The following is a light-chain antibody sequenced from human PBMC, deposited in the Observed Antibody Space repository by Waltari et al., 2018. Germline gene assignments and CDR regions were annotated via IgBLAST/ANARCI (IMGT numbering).Light chain of an antibody. CDR2: SNN. Sequence: QSVLTQPPSASGTPGQTVTISCSGSSSNIAYNTVSWYRQFPGAAPKLLISSNNQRTSGGPDRFSASKSGTSASLVISRLQSEDEGDYYCASWDDSLVGPGFGGGTKLTVL. J-gene: IGLJ2*01. V-gene: IGLV1-44*01. CDR1: SSNIAYNT. CDR3: ASWDDSLVGPG.